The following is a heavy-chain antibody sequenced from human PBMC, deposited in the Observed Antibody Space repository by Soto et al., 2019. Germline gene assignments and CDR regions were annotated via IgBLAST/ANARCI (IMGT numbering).Heavy chain of an antibody. CDR1: GDSISSRSYY. V-gene: IGHV4-39*01. D-gene: IGHD2-21*02. J-gene: IGHJ4*02. CDR3: ARQRTSVVTQAYFDV. Sequence: PSETLSLTCTVTGDSISSRSYYWGWIRQPPGKGLEWIGSIYYSGSTYNNPSLRSRVSMSIDTSKDQFSLKLKSVTAADTALYFCARQRTSVVTQAYFDVWGSGSLVTVSS. CDR2: IYYSGST.